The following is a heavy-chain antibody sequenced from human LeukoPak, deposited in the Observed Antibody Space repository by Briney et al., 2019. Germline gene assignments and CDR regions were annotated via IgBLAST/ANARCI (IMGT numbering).Heavy chain of an antibody. Sequence: PGGSLRLSCAASGFTFSSYGMHWVRQAPGKGLEWVAFIRYDGSNKYYADSVKGRFTISRDNSKNTLYLQMNSLRAEDTAVYYCAKDGSRYYYYMDVWGKGTTVTVSS. V-gene: IGHV3-30*02. CDR3: AKDGSRYYYYMDV. D-gene: IGHD2-2*03. CDR2: IRYDGSNK. J-gene: IGHJ6*03. CDR1: GFTFSSYG.